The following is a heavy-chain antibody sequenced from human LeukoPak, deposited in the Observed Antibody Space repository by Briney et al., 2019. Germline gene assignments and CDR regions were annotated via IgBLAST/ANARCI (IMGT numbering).Heavy chain of an antibody. Sequence: PGGSLRLSCAASGFTFSDYYMSWIRQAPGKGLEWVSYISSSGSITYYADSVKGRFTISRDNAKNSLYLQMNSLRAEDTAVYYCARVSTMIVVVPWIDYWGQGTRVTVSS. J-gene: IGHJ4*02. CDR2: ISSSGSIT. CDR1: GFTFSDYY. V-gene: IGHV3-11*04. D-gene: IGHD3-22*01. CDR3: ARVSTMIVVVPWIDY.